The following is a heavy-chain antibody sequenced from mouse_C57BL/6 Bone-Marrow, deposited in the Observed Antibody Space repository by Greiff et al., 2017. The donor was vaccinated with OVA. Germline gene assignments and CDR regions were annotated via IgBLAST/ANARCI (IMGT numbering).Heavy chain of an antibody. CDR3: ARDPYGYDRGRYFDV. D-gene: IGHD2-2*01. Sequence: QVQLQQPGAELVKPGASVKLSCKASGYTFTSYWMQWVKQRPGQGLAWIGEIDPSDSYTNYNQKFKGKATLTVDTSSSTAYMQLSSLTSEDSAVYYCARDPYGYDRGRYFDVWGTGTTVTVSS. CDR1: GYTFTSYW. V-gene: IGHV1-50*01. CDR2: IDPSDSYT. J-gene: IGHJ1*03.